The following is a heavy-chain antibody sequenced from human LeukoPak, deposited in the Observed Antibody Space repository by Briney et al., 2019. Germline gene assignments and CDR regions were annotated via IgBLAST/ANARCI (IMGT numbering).Heavy chain of an antibody. Sequence: ASVKVSCKASGYTFTGYYMHWVRQAPGQGLEWMGRINPNSGGTNYAQKFQGRVTMTRDTSISTAYMELSRLRSDDTAVYYCARGRNGDYVNYFDYWGQGTLVTVSS. CDR1: GYTFTGYY. CDR2: INPNSGGT. CDR3: ARGRNGDYVNYFDY. V-gene: IGHV1-2*06. J-gene: IGHJ4*02. D-gene: IGHD4-17*01.